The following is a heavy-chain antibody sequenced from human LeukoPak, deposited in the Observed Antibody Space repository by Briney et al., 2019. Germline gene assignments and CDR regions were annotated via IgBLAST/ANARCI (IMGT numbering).Heavy chain of an antibody. CDR1: GDFYSDYY. Sequence: KPSETLSLTCTVSGDFYSDYYWNWIRQAPGKGLEWIGYIYSTGTTNYNPSLESRATVSLDTSRKQFSLRLSSVTAADTAVYYCAREGVYGDYYFDYWGQGTLVTVSS. CDR2: IYSTGTT. CDR3: AREGVYGDYYFDY. J-gene: IGHJ4*02. D-gene: IGHD4-17*01. V-gene: IGHV4-4*08.